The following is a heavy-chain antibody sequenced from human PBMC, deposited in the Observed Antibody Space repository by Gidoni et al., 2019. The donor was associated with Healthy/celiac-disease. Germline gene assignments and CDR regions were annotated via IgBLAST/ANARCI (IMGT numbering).Heavy chain of an antibody. V-gene: IGHV2-5*01. CDR3: AHTSGYYAGRLFDY. CDR2: IYWNDDK. Sequence: QITLKESGPTLVKPTQTLTLTCTFSGFSPSTSGVGVGWIRQPPGKALEWLALIYWNDDKRYSPSLKSRLTITKDTSKNQVVLTMTNMDPVDTATYYCAHTSGYYAGRLFDYWGQGTLVTVSS. D-gene: IGHD3-3*01. J-gene: IGHJ4*02. CDR1: GFSPSTSGVG.